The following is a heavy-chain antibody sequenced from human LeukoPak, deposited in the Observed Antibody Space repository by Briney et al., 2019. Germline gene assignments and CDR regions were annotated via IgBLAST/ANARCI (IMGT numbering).Heavy chain of an antibody. V-gene: IGHV3-74*01. Sequence: GGSLRLSCAASGMTFSNHWMHWVRQAPGKGLVWVSLITTDGRATIYADSVKGRFTISRDNGKSTLYLQMSSLRAEDTALYYCTTGPSYGYEWWGQGTVVTVSS. CDR1: GMTFSNHW. D-gene: IGHD3-16*01. J-gene: IGHJ4*02. CDR2: ITTDGRAT. CDR3: TTGPSYGYEW.